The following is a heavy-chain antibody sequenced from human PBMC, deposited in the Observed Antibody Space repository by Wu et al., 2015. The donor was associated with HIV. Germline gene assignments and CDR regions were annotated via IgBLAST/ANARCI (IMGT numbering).Heavy chain of an antibody. CDR3: VRDQQWPTQYYYYYGMDV. CDR1: GDTFDTFG. D-gene: IGHD6-19*01. V-gene: IGHV1-18*01. J-gene: IGHJ6*02. Sequence: VQSGAELKKPGASVRVSCQTSGDTFDTFGITWVRQAPGQGLEWMGWISAYNGNTNYEQKVQGRVTMTTDTSTSTAYMELRSLRSDDTAVYYCVRDQQWPTQYYYYYGMDVWGQGTAVTVSS. CDR2: ISAYNGNT.